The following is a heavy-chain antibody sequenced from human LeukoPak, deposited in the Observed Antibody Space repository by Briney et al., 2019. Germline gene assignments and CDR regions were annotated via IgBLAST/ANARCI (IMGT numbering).Heavy chain of an antibody. CDR1: GFTFSSYG. J-gene: IGHJ4*02. CDR3: VRGNDYGGPHY. CDR2: ISYDGSNK. V-gene: IGHV3-30*03. Sequence: GSLRLSCAASGFTFSSYGMHWVRQAPGKGLEWVAVISYDGSNKYYADSVKGRFTISRDNGKNTLFLQMNSLRAEDAAVYYCVRGNDYGGPHYWGQGTLVTVSS. D-gene: IGHD4-23*01.